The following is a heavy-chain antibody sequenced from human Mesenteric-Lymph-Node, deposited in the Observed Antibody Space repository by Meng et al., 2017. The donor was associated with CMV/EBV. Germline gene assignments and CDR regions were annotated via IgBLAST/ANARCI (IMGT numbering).Heavy chain of an antibody. CDR1: GFPFSDYS. D-gene: IGHD5-18*01. Sequence: GESLKISCAASGFPFSDYSIHWVRQAPGKGLEWVAVISYDGNKKYYADSVKGRFTISRDNFKSTLYLQMNSLRAEDTAVYYCAKDLGYSYGLRGGMDVWGQGTTVTVSS. J-gene: IGHJ6*02. CDR3: AKDLGYSYGLRGGMDV. CDR2: ISYDGNKK. V-gene: IGHV3-30-3*01.